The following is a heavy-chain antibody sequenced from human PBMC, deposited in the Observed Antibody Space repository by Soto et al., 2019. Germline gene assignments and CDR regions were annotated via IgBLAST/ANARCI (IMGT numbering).Heavy chain of an antibody. V-gene: IGHV2-5*01. J-gene: IGHJ3*02. CDR2: IYWNDDK. CDR3: AQRRMTGYYDIWTCYYTPPHDDFDI. D-gene: IGHD3-9*01. CDR1: GFSLSTSRVG. Sequence: QITLKESGPTLVKPTQTLTLTCTFSGFSLSTSRVGVGWIRQPPGKALELLALIYWNDDKRYSTSPKSRLTISKDTSKNQVVITMTNMVPVHTATYYGAQRRMTGYYDIWTCYYTPPHDDFDIWGQGTLVTVSS.